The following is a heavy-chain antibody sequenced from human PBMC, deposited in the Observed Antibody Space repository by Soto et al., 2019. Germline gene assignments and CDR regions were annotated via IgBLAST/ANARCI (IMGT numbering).Heavy chain of an antibody. J-gene: IGHJ4*02. CDR3: VIEDDIVVPAANIAY. Sequence: GGSLRLCCAASGFTFSSYSMNWVRQAPGKGLEWVSSISSSSSYIYYADSVKGRFTISRDNAKNSLYLQMNSLRAEDTAVYYCVIEDDIVVPAANIAYWGQGTLVTVSS. D-gene: IGHD2-2*01. V-gene: IGHV3-21*01. CDR1: GFTFSSYS. CDR2: ISSSSSYI.